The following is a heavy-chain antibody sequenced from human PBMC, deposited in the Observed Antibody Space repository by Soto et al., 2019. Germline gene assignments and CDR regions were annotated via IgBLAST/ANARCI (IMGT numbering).Heavy chain of an antibody. CDR3: AKDGGIDLVLSKLLFDI. V-gene: IGHV3-23*01. Sequence: EVRLLESGGGFVQPGGSLRLSCAASGFTFSNYAMSWVRQTPGRVLEWVSTISDSGVSTYYADSVKGRFAIFRDNSMNTLFLQMNSLRAEDTAVYYCAKDGGIDLVLSKLLFDIWGHGTMVTVSS. CDR1: GFTFSNYA. D-gene: IGHD3-22*01. CDR2: ISDSGVST. J-gene: IGHJ3*02.